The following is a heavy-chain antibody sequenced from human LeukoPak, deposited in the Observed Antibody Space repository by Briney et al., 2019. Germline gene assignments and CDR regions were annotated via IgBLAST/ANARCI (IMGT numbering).Heavy chain of an antibody. CDR1: GFTFSSYA. CDR2: ISVSDGST. Sequence: PGGSLRLSCAASGFTFSSYAMSWVRQAPGKGLEWVSAISVSDGSTYYADSVKGRFTIPRDNSKNTLYLQMNSLRAEDTAVYYCAKDFVVVVAATDWFDPWGQGTLVTVSS. J-gene: IGHJ5*02. V-gene: IGHV3-23*01. CDR3: AKDFVVVVAATDWFDP. D-gene: IGHD2-15*01.